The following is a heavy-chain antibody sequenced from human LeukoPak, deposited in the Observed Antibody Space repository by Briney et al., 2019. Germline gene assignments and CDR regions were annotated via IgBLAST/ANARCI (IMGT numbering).Heavy chain of an antibody. V-gene: IGHV4-61*01. J-gene: IGHJ4*02. CDR2: IYYSGST. CDR3: ARGPRSTLYTTYGSGSPY. Sequence: SETLSLTCTVSGGSVSSGSYYWSWIRQPPGKGLEWIGYIYYSGSTNYNPSLKSRVTISVDTSKNQFSLKLSSVTAADTAVYYCARGPRSTLYTTYGSGSPYWGQGTLVTVSS. CDR1: GGSVSSGSYY. D-gene: IGHD3-10*01.